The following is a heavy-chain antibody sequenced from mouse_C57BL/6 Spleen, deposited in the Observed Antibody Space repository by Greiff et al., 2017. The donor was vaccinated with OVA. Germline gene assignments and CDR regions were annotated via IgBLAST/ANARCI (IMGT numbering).Heavy chain of an antibody. CDR1: GYTFTSYW. D-gene: IGHD4-1*01. CDR3: ARGKLGFAY. Sequence: QVQLQQSGAELVKPGASVKMSCKASGYTFTSYWITWVKQRPGQGLEWIGDIYPGSGSTNYHEKFKSKATLTVDTSSSTAYMQLSSLTSEDSAGYYCARGKLGFAYWGQGTLVTVSA. J-gene: IGHJ3*01. V-gene: IGHV1-55*01. CDR2: IYPGSGST.